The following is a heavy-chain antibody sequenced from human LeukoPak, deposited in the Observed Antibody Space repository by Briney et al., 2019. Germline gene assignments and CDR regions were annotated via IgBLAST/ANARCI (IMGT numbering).Heavy chain of an antibody. CDR1: GFTFSSYS. Sequence: GGSLRLSCAASGFTFSSYSMNWVRQAPGKGLEWVSSISSSSSYIYYADSVKGRFTISRDNAKNSLYLQMNSLRAEDTAVYYCARDLAFEGVYYYVSSGPSDYWGQGTLVTVSS. V-gene: IGHV3-21*01. J-gene: IGHJ4*02. CDR2: ISSSSSYI. D-gene: IGHD3-22*01. CDR3: ARDLAFEGVYYYVSSGPSDY.